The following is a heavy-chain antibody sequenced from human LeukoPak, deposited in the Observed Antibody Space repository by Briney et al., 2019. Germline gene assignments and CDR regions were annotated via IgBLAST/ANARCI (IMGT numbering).Heavy chain of an antibody. D-gene: IGHD1-26*01. V-gene: IGHV4-31*03. CDR1: GGSISSGGYY. CDR2: IYYSGST. CDR3: ASGSYRHDAFDI. Sequence: PSETLSLTCTVSGGSISSGGYYWSWIRQRPGKGLEWIGYIYYSGSTYYNPSLKSRVTISVDTSKNQFSLKLSSVTAADTAVYYCASGSYRHDAFDIWGQGTMVTVSS. J-gene: IGHJ3*02.